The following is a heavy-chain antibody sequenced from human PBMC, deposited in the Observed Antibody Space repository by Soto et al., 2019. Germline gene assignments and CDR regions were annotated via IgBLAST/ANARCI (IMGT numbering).Heavy chain of an antibody. CDR3: ATVGFGESQH. V-gene: IGHV4-39*01. D-gene: IGHD3-10*01. CDR2: IYYSGIT. CDR1: GGSIRSSSYY. Sequence: QLQLQESGPGLVKPSETLSLTCTVSGGSIRSSSYYWGWIRQPPGKGLEWIGSIYYSGITYYNPSHKNRLTISVDTSKNQFSLKLSPVTAADTAVYYCATVGFGESQHWGQGTLVTVSS. J-gene: IGHJ1*01.